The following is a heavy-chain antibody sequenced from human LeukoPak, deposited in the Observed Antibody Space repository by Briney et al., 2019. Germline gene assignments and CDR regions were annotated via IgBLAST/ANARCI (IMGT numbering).Heavy chain of an antibody. Sequence: GESLKISCKGSGYSFTSYWIGWVRQMPGKGLGWMGIIYPGDSDTRYSPSFQGQVTISADKSISTAYLQWSSLKASDTAMYYCARRADRGYYYYYYGMDVWGQGTTVTVSS. CDR2: IYPGDSDT. D-gene: IGHD3-10*01. CDR3: ARRADRGYYYYYYGMDV. J-gene: IGHJ6*02. CDR1: GYSFTSYW. V-gene: IGHV5-51*01.